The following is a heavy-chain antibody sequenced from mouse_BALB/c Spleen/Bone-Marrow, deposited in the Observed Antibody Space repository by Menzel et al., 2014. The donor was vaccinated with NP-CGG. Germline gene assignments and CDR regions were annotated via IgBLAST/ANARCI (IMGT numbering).Heavy chain of an antibody. V-gene: IGHV3-8*02. D-gene: IGHD2-4*01. CDR2: ISYSGST. CDR1: GDSITSGY. Sequence: EVKVVESGPSLVKPSQTLPLTCSVTGDSITSGYWNWIRKFPGNKLEYMGYISYSGSTYYNPSLKSRISITRDTSKNQYYLQLNSVTTEDTATYYCARWGDYDGYFDVWGAGTTVTVSS. J-gene: IGHJ1*01. CDR3: ARWGDYDGYFDV.